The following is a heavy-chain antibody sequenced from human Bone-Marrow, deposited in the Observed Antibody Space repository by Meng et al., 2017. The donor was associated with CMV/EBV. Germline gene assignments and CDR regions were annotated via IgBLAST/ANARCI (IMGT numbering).Heavy chain of an antibody. CDR2: ICPRDSDT. J-gene: IGHJ4*02. CDR1: GYSFTTYW. V-gene: IGHV5-51*01. Sequence: GESLKISWKGSGYSFTTYWIGWVRQMPGKGLEWMGVICPRDSDTRYSPSFQGQVTISADKSINTAYLQWSSLKASDTAMYYCASEGGGSSSVDYWGQGTLVTVSS. D-gene: IGHD2-15*01. CDR3: ASEGGGSSSVDY.